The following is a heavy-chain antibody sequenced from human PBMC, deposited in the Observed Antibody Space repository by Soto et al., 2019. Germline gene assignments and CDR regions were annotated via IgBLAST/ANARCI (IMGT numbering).Heavy chain of an antibody. CDR1: GFTFSSYN. J-gene: IGHJ6*03. CDR3: ARDSRNYYYYMDV. V-gene: IGHV3-48*01. CDR2: ISLSSSTI. Sequence: EVQLVESGGGLVQPEGSLRLSCAASGFTFSSYNMNWVRQAPGKGLEWISDISLSSSTIFYADSVKGRFTNSRDNAKNSLYLQMNSLRAEDTAVYYCARDSRNYYYYMDVWGKGTTVTVSS.